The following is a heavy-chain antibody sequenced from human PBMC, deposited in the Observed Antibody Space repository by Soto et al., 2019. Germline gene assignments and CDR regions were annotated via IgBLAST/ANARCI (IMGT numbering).Heavy chain of an antibody. CDR2: ITTDKGKT. Sequence: ASVKVSCKTSGYTFTSYGISWVRQAPGQGLEWMGWITTDKGKTTYAQKFQGWVTMTRDTSISTAYMELSRLRSDDTAVYYCARWDRDTDYYGMDVWGQGTTVTVSS. V-gene: IGHV1-18*01. CDR1: GYTFTSYG. D-gene: IGHD5-18*01. J-gene: IGHJ6*02. CDR3: ARWDRDTDYYGMDV.